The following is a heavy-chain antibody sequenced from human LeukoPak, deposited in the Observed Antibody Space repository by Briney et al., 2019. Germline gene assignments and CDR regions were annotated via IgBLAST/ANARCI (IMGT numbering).Heavy chain of an antibody. Sequence: SVKVSCKASGGAFSSYAISWVRQAPGQGLEWMGGIIPIFGTANYAQKFQGRVTITTDESTSTAYMELSSLRSEDTAVYYCAREGRSYDYVWGSHDPKRGAFDIWGQGTMVTVSS. CDR3: AREGRSYDYVWGSHDPKRGAFDI. V-gene: IGHV1-69*05. J-gene: IGHJ3*02. CDR2: IIPIFGTA. D-gene: IGHD3-16*01. CDR1: GGAFSSYA.